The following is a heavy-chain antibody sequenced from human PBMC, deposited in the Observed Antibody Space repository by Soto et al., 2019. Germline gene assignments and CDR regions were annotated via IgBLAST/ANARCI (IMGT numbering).Heavy chain of an antibody. CDR3: ARATEYSSGPRDYYYGMDV. D-gene: IGHD6-19*01. Sequence: ASVKVSCKASGYTFTSYYMHWVRQAPGQGLEWMGIINPNGGSTSYAQKFQGRVTMTRDTSTSTVYMELSSLRSEDTAVYYCARATEYSSGPRDYYYGMDVWGQGTTVTVSS. CDR2: INPNGGST. V-gene: IGHV1-46*01. CDR1: GYTFTSYY. J-gene: IGHJ6*02.